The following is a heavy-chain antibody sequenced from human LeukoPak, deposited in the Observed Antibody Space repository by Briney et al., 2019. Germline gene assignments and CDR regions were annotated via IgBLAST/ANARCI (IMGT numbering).Heavy chain of an antibody. CDR2: IYYSGST. Sequence: SETLSLTCTVSGGSISSYYWSWIRQPPGKGLEWIGYIYYSGSTNYNPSLKSRVTISVDTSKNQFSLKLSSVTAADTAVYYCARDGGSSSWYPYFDYWGQGTLVTVSS. V-gene: IGHV4-59*12. CDR1: GGSISSYY. J-gene: IGHJ4*02. D-gene: IGHD6-13*01. CDR3: ARDGGSSSWYPYFDY.